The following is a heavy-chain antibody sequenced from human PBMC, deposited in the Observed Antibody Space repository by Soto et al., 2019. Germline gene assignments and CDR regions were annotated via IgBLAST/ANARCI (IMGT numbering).Heavy chain of an antibody. CDR1: GGSISSYY. V-gene: IGHV4-59*01. Sequence: SETLSLTCTVSGGSISSYYWSWIRQPPGKGLEWIGYIYYSGSTNYNPSLKSRVTISVDTSKNQFSLKLSSVTAADTAVYYCARDSPPYSSGWADYYYYGMDVWGQGTTVT. CDR2: IYYSGST. J-gene: IGHJ6*02. CDR3: ARDSPPYSSGWADYYYYGMDV. D-gene: IGHD6-19*01.